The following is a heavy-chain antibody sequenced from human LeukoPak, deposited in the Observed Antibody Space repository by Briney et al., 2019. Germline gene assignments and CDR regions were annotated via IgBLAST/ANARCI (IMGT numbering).Heavy chain of an antibody. CDR3: ARSRGYHKGGFDP. Sequence: SETLSLTCTVSGGSISSSDDYWGWIRQPPEEGLEWIGSIHYTATTYYNPSLKSRVTISVDTSKKQFSLTVSSVTAADTAVYYCARSRGYHKGGFDPWGQGTLVTASS. CDR1: GGSISSSDDY. V-gene: IGHV4-39*01. J-gene: IGHJ5*02. D-gene: IGHD3-10*01. CDR2: IHYTATT.